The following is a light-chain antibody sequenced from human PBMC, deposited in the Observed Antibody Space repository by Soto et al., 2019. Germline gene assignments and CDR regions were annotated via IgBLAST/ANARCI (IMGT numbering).Light chain of an antibody. Sequence: DIEMTQAPSTLSASVGDRVTLTCRASQSISSWLAWYQQKPGKAPKLLIYDASSLESGVPSRFSGSGSGTEFTLTISSLQPDDFATYYCQQYNRYRTFGQGTKVEIK. CDR2: DAS. J-gene: IGKJ1*01. CDR3: QQYNRYRT. V-gene: IGKV1-5*01. CDR1: QSISSW.